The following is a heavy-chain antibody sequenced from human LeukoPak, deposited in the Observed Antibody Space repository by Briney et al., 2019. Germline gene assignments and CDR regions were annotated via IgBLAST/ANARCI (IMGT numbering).Heavy chain of an antibody. J-gene: IGHJ4*02. CDR2: ISGSGGST. V-gene: IGHV3-23*01. Sequence: GGSLRLSCAASGFTLSSYAMGWVRQAPGKGLEWVSAISGSGGSTYYADSVKGRFTISRDNSKNTLYLQMNSLRAEDTAVYCCAKKLGFGEIHYWGQGTLVTVSS. D-gene: IGHD3-10*01. CDR1: GFTLSSYA. CDR3: AKKLGFGEIHY.